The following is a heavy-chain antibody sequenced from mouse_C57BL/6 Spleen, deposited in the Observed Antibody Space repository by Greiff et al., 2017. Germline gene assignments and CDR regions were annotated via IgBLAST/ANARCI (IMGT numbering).Heavy chain of an antibody. V-gene: IGHV1-69*01. CDR2: IDPSESYT. D-gene: IGHD2-3*01. CDR3: ARTRAYDGYLFAD. J-gene: IGHJ3*01. Sequence: QVQLQQPGAELVMPGAPVKLSCKASGYTFTSYWMHWVKQSPGQGLEWLGEIDPSESYTNYNQKFKGKSTLTVDQSSSTAYMQLSSLTSEDSAVYYCARTRAYDGYLFADWGQGTLVTVSA. CDR1: GYTFTSYW.